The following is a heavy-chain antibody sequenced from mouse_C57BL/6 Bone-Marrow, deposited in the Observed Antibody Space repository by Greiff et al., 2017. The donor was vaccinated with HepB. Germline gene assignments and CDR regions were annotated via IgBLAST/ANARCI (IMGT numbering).Heavy chain of an antibody. D-gene: IGHD2-4*01. Sequence: QVQLQQPGAELVRPGTSVKLSCKASGYTFTSYWMHWVKQRPGQGLEWIGVIDPSDSYTNYNQKFKGKATLTVDTSSSTAYMQLSSLTSEDSAVYYCASYDYGPGYWGQGTTLTVSS. J-gene: IGHJ2*01. V-gene: IGHV1-59*01. CDR1: GYTFTSYW. CDR2: IDPSDSYT. CDR3: ASYDYGPGY.